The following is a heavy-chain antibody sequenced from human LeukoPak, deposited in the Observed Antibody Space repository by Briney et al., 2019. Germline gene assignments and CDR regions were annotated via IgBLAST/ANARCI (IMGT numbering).Heavy chain of an antibody. D-gene: IGHD5-24*01. CDR1: GGSISSYY. CDR3: ARGDGYIGFDY. J-gene: IGHJ4*02. V-gene: IGHV4-59*01. Sequence: SETLSLTCTVSGGSISSYYWSWIRQPPGKGLGWIGYIYYSGSTNYNPSLKSRVTISVDTSKNQFSLKLRSVTAADTAVYYCARGDGYIGFDYWGQGTLVTVSS. CDR2: IYYSGST.